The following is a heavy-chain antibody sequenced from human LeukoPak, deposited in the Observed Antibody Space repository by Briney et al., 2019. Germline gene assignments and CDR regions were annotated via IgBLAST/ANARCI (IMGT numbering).Heavy chain of an antibody. Sequence: SVKVSCKASGGTFSSYTISWVRQAPGQGLEWMGRIIPILGIANYAQKFQGRVTITADKSTSTAYMELSSLRSEDTAVCYCARDSMTTAGYYYYYYMDVWGKGTTVTVSS. CDR1: GGTFSSYT. CDR3: ARDSMTTAGYYYYYYMDV. CDR2: IIPILGIA. V-gene: IGHV1-69*04. D-gene: IGHD4-11*01. J-gene: IGHJ6*03.